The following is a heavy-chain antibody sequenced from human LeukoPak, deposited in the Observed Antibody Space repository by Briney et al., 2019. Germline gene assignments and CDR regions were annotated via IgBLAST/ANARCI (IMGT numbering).Heavy chain of an antibody. Sequence: PSETLSLTCAVYGGSFSGYYWSWIRQPPGKGLEWIGEVNHSGSTNYNPSLKSRVTISVDTSKNQFSLKLSSVTAADTAVYYCASRNSMQWLEDYWGQGTLVTVSS. CDR1: GGSFSGYY. D-gene: IGHD6-19*01. J-gene: IGHJ4*02. V-gene: IGHV4-34*01. CDR3: ASRNSMQWLEDY. CDR2: VNHSGST.